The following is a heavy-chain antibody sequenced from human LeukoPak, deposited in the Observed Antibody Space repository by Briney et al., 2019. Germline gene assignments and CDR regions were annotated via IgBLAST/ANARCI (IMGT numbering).Heavy chain of an antibody. V-gene: IGHV4-34*01. D-gene: IGHD5-12*01. CDR1: GGSFSGYS. Sequence: PSETLSLTCAVYGGSFSGYSWSWIRQPPGKGLEWIGEINHSGSANYNPYLKSRVTMSVGTSKSQFSLRLSSVTAADTALYYCARQTNSGYDWRFDSWGQGTLVTVSS. CDR3: ARQTNSGYDWRFDS. J-gene: IGHJ4*02. CDR2: INHSGSA.